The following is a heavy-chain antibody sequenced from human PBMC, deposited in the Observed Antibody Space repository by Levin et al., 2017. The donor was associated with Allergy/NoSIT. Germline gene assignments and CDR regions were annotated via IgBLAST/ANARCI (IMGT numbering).Heavy chain of an antibody. CDR1: GGSICSSY. V-gene: IGHV4-59*01. Sequence: SQTLSLTCTVSGGSICSSYWSWVRPPPGKGLEWIGYIYYSGSTNYNPSLKSRLTFSIDTSKNHFSLKLSSVTAADTAVYYCAGWGSANDAFDIWGQGTMVTVSS. D-gene: IGHD3-10*01. J-gene: IGHJ3*02. CDR3: AGWGSANDAFDI. CDR2: IYYSGST.